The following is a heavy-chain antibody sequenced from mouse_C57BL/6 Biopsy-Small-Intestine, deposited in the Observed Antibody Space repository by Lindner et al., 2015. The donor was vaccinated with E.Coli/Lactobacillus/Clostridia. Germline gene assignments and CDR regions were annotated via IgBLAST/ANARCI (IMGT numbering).Heavy chain of an antibody. D-gene: IGHD4-1*01. V-gene: IGHV5-17*01. CDR3: VRLGREITYYAMDY. Sequence: VQLQESGGGLVKPGGSLKLSCAASGFTFSDYGMHWVRQAPEKGLEWVAYISSGSNTIYYADTVKGRFTISRDNAKNTLFLQMTSLRSEDTAMYRCVRLGREITYYAMDYWGQGTSVTVSS. CDR1: GFTFSDYG. CDR2: ISSGSNTI. J-gene: IGHJ4*01.